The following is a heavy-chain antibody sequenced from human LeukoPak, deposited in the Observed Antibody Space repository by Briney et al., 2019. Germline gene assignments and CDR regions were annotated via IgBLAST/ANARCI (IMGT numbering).Heavy chain of an antibody. CDR3: ARQISGYSSSWYPFDI. J-gene: IGHJ3*02. D-gene: IGHD6-13*01. Sequence: SETLSLTCTVSGGSISSYYWSWIRQPPGKGLEWIGYIYYSGSTNYNPSLKSRVTISVDTSKIQFSLKLSSVTAADTAVYYCARQISGYSSSWYPFDIWGQGTMVTVSS. V-gene: IGHV4-59*08. CDR1: GGSISSYY. CDR2: IYYSGST.